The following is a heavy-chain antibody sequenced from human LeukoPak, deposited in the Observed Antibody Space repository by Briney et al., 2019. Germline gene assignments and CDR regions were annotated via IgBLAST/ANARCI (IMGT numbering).Heavy chain of an antibody. Sequence: GGSLRLSCAASGFTFSSYAMSWVRQAPGKGLEWVSAISGSGGSTYYAGSVKGRFTISRDNSKNTLYLQMNSLRAEDTAVYYCAKGGAWGINDYDSSGYPNWGQGTLVTVSS. D-gene: IGHD3-22*01. J-gene: IGHJ4*02. CDR2: ISGSGGST. CDR1: GFTFSSYA. CDR3: AKGGAWGINDYDSSGYPN. V-gene: IGHV3-23*01.